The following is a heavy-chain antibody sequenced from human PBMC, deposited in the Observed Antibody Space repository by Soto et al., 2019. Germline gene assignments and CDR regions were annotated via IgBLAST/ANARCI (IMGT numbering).Heavy chain of an antibody. Sequence: QVQLQQWGAGLLRPSETLSLTCAVYGGSFSAYYWTWIRQPPRKGLEWIGDINHSGDTNYNPSLKSRVTISVDTSKNQFSLKLSSVTAADTAVYYCARVIDLLTVWYAFDIWGQGTMVTVSS. D-gene: IGHD3-16*01. J-gene: IGHJ3*02. V-gene: IGHV4-34*01. CDR2: INHSGDT. CDR3: ARVIDLLTVWYAFDI. CDR1: GGSFSAYY.